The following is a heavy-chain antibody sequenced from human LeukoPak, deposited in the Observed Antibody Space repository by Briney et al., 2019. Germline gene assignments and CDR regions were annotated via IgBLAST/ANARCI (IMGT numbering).Heavy chain of an antibody. Sequence: PSETLSLTCTVSGGSISSYYWSWIRQPAGKGLEWIGRIYTSGSTNYNPSLKSRVTISVDTSKNQFSLKLSSVTAADTAVYYCAGEGYCSSTSCRGGFDPWGQGTLVTVSS. CDR3: AGEGYCSSTSCRGGFDP. V-gene: IGHV4-4*07. D-gene: IGHD2-2*01. CDR1: GGSISSYY. CDR2: IYTSGST. J-gene: IGHJ5*02.